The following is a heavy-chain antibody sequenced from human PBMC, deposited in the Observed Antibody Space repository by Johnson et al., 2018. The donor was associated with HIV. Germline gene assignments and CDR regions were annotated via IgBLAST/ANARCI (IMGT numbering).Heavy chain of an antibody. V-gene: IGHV3-30-3*02. CDR2: ISYDGRDA. Sequence: QVQLVESGGGVVQPGTSLRLSCTASGFAFSSYALHWVRQAPGKGLEWVAVISYDGRDAYYADSVKGRFTSSRDNSKNTLYLQLNSLRTEDTAVYYCAKHMWGFRYTGYDSDVFDVWGQGTMVTVSS. CDR3: AKHMWGFRYTGYDSDVFDV. D-gene: IGHD5-12*01. J-gene: IGHJ3*01. CDR1: GFAFSSYA.